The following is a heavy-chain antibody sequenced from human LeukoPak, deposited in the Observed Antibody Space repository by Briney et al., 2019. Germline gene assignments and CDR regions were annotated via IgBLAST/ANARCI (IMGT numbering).Heavy chain of an antibody. J-gene: IGHJ4*02. CDR3: ARDFQGGFGELFDRGFDY. D-gene: IGHD3-10*01. Sequence: SETLSLTCTVSGGSISSYYWNWIRQPPGKGLEWIGYIYYSGSTNYNPSLQSRVTISVDTSKNQLSLTLRSVTAADTAVYYCARDFQGGFGELFDRGFDYWGQGTLVTVSS. CDR1: GGSISSYY. V-gene: IGHV4-59*01. CDR2: IYYSGST.